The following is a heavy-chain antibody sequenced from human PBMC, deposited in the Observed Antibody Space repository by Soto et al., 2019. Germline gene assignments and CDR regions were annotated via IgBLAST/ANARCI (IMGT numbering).Heavy chain of an antibody. Sequence: QVQLVQSGAEVKKPGASVKVSCKASGYTFTSYYMHWVRQAPGQGLEWMGIINPSGGSTSYAQKFQGRVTMTRDTSSSTVYMELSSLRSEATAVYYCARDGREVAARRGRYYYYGMDVWGQGTTVTVSS. V-gene: IGHV1-46*01. J-gene: IGHJ6*02. CDR1: GYTFTSYY. CDR3: ARDGREVAARRGRYYYYGMDV. D-gene: IGHD6-6*01. CDR2: INPSGGST.